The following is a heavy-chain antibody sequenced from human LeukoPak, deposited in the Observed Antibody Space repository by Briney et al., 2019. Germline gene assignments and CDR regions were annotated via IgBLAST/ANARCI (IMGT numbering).Heavy chain of an antibody. CDR1: GYTFTGYY. V-gene: IGHV1-69*13. CDR3: GRVSCGGNCYSLIGTFDI. D-gene: IGHD2-15*01. Sequence: SVKVSCKASGYTFTGYYMHWVRQAPGQGLEWMGGILPIFGTTNYAQKFQARVTITADESTSTAYMKMSSLRSEDTAVYYCGRVSCGGNCYSLIGTFDIWGQGTMVTVSS. CDR2: ILPIFGTT. J-gene: IGHJ3*02.